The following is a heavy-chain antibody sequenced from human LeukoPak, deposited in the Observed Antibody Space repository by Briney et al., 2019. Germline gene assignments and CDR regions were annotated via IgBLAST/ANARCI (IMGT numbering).Heavy chain of an antibody. CDR3: ARQYGIGPIGVWFDP. CDR2: IYYSGTT. CDR1: GVSSSSSY. D-gene: IGHD2-8*01. V-gene: IGHV4-59*01. J-gene: IGHJ5*02. Sequence: SETLSLTCSVSGVSSSSSYWSWIRQPPGKGLEWIGYIYYSGTTNNNPSLKSRVTMSIDTPKNQVSLKLSSVTAADTAVYYCARQYGIGPIGVWFDPWGQGTLVTVSS.